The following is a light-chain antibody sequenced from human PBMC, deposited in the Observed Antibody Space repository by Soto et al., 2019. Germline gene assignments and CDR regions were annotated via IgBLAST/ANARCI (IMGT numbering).Light chain of an antibody. CDR2: ANN. V-gene: IGLV1-40*01. J-gene: IGLJ3*02. CDR3: QSYDSSLSTSGV. Sequence: QSVLTQPPSVSGAPGQRVTISCTGSSSNIGAGYDVHWYQQLPGTAPKLLIYANNNRPSGVPDRFSASKSGNSASLVITGLQAEDEADYYCQSYDSSLSTSGVFGGGTQLTVL. CDR1: SSNIGAGYD.